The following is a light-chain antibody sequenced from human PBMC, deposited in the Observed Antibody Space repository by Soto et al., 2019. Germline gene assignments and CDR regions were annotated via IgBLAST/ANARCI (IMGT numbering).Light chain of an antibody. Sequence: QSALTQHASLSGSPGQSITISCTGTSGDIGAYDYVSWFQQHPGKAPKLMISEVNNRPSGVSNRFSGSKSGNTAYLTISGLQVEDEAEYFCFAFTTPSTRVFXTGTKVT. CDR3: FAFTTPSTRV. CDR1: SGDIGAYDY. V-gene: IGLV2-14*01. J-gene: IGLJ1*01. CDR2: EVN.